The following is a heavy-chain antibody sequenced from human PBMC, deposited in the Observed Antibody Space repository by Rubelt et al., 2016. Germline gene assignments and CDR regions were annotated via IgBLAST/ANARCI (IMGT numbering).Heavy chain of an antibody. CDR2: ISAYDGNT. CDR3: ARGRPYIAALNDFDY. D-gene: IGHD5-12*01. Sequence: QVQLVQSGAEVKKPGASVKVSCKASGYTFTSYGISWVRQAPGQGLEWMGWISAYDGNTYYAQKLQGRVSRTTGPSTVPAYMELRSLGADDTALDYCARGRPYIAALNDFDYWGQGTLVTVSS. CDR1: GYTFTSYG. V-gene: IGHV1-18*01. J-gene: IGHJ4*02.